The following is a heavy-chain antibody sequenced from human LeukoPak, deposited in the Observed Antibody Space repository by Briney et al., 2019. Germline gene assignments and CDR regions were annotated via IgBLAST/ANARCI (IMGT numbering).Heavy chain of an antibody. CDR2: IRYDGSNK. D-gene: IGHD4-17*01. CDR1: GFTFSSYG. CDR3: AKVGGMYGVYIGVAFDI. Sequence: GGSLRLSCAASGFTFSSYGMHWVRQAPGKGLEWVAFIRYDGSNKYYADSVKGRFTISRDNSKNTLYLQMNSLRAEDTAVYYCAKVGGMYGVYIGVAFDIWGQGTMVTVSS. J-gene: IGHJ3*02. V-gene: IGHV3-30*02.